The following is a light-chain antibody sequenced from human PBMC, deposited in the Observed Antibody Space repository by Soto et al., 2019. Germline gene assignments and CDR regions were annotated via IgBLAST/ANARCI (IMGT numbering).Light chain of an antibody. V-gene: IGKV1-5*03. CDR1: QSSSSW. J-gene: IGKJ1*01. CDR3: QQYNSYPWT. CDR2: NAS. Sequence: DIQMTQSPSTLSASVGDRVTITCRASQSSSSWLAWYQQKPGKAPKFLIYNASSLESGVPSRFSASRSGTEFTLTISSLQPDDFATYYCQQYNSYPWTFGQGTKVYIK.